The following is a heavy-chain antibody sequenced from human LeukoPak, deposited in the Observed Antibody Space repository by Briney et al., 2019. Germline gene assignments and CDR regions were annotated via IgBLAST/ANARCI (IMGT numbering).Heavy chain of an antibody. D-gene: IGHD6-19*01. J-gene: IGHJ5*02. CDR1: GFTFSGYA. CDR3: AKYVVDGRRWFDR. Sequence: GGSLRLPCAASGFTFSGYAMTWVRQAPGKGLEWVSAVGSGGFTTNYADSVEGRFTISRDNSKNMLYLQMNSLRVEDTAVYYCAKYVVDGRRWFDRWGQGTLVIVSS. V-gene: IGHV3-23*01. CDR2: VGSGGFTT.